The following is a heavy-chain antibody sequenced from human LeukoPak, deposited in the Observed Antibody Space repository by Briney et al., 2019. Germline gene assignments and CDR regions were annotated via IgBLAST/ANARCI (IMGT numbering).Heavy chain of an antibody. Sequence: VASVKVSCKASGYTFTDYYMHWVRQAPGQGLEWMGWINPNSGGTNYAQKFQGRVTMTRDTSISTAYMELSRLRSDDTAVYYCARIVKRRPLDAFDIWGQGALVTVSS. CDR3: ARIVKRRPLDAFDI. CDR1: GYTFTDYY. V-gene: IGHV1-2*02. J-gene: IGHJ3*02. D-gene: IGHD2-21*01. CDR2: INPNSGGT.